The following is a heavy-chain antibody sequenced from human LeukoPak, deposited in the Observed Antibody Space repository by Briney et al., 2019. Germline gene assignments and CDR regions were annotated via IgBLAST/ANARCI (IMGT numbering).Heavy chain of an antibody. CDR1: GGSISSYY. CDR3: ARDAVAAAGLAYGMDV. D-gene: IGHD6-13*01. J-gene: IGHJ6*02. Sequence: SETLSLTCTVSGGSISSYYWSWIRQPPGKGLEWTGYIYYSGSTNYNPSLKSRVTISVDTSKNQFSLKLSSVTAADTAVYYCARDAVAAAGLAYGMDVWGQGTTVTVSS. V-gene: IGHV4-59*01. CDR2: IYYSGST.